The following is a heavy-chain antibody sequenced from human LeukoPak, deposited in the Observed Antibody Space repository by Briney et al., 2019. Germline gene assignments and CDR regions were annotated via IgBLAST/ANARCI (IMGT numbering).Heavy chain of an antibody. V-gene: IGHV4-34*01. CDR1: SVSFSGYY. CDR3: AASGYAGWANNY. Sequence: SETLSLTCAVYSVSFSGYYWTWIRQPPGKGLEWIGEINHSGTTNYNPSLKSRVTISVDTSKNQFSLKLRSVTAADTAVYYCAASGYAGWANNYWGQGTLVTVSS. D-gene: IGHD5-12*01. J-gene: IGHJ4*02. CDR2: INHSGTT.